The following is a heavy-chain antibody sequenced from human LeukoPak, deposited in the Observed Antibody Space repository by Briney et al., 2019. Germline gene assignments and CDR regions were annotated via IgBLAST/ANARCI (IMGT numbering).Heavy chain of an antibody. D-gene: IGHD3-9*01. J-gene: IGHJ6*04. V-gene: IGHV3-21*01. CDR2: ISSSSSYI. CDR3: ASTCQYDILSVCRMDV. Sequence: PGGSLRLSCAASGFTFSSYSRNWVRQAPGKGLEWVSSISSSSSYIYYADSVKGRFTISRDNTKNSLYLQMNSLRAEDTAVYYCASTCQYDILSVCRMDVWGKGTPVTVSS. CDR1: GFTFSSYS.